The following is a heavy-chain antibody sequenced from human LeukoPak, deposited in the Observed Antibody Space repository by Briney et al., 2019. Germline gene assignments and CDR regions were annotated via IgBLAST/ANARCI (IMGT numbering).Heavy chain of an antibody. CDR3: ARGDTSSWYKTAPPFDS. J-gene: IGHJ4*02. Sequence: GESLKISCKASGYSFSSYWIGWGRQMPGKGLDWMGIVYPGDSDTRYSPSFQGQVTISADKSITTAYLQWGSLKASDTAIYYCARGDTSSWYKTAPPFDSWGQGTLVTVSS. V-gene: IGHV5-51*01. CDR2: VYPGDSDT. CDR1: GYSFSSYW. D-gene: IGHD6-13*01.